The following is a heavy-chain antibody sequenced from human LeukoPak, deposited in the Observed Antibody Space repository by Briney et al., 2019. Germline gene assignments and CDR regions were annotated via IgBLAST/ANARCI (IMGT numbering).Heavy chain of an antibody. CDR2: ISSSDSYT. V-gene: IGHV3-11*05. CDR1: GFTFSDYY. CDR3: ARDLSGSYSDY. Sequence: GGSLRLSCAASGFTFSDYYMSWIRQAPGKGLEWVSDISSSDSYTNYADSVKGRFTISRDNAQNSLFLQMSSLRAEDTAIYYCARDLSGSYSDYWGQGALVTVSS. J-gene: IGHJ4*02. D-gene: IGHD1-26*01.